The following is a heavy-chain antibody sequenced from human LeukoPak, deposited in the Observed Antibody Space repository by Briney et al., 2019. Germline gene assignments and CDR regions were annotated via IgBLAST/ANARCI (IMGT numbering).Heavy chain of an antibody. V-gene: IGHV4-4*02. CDR2: IYHGGST. D-gene: IGHD3-10*01. CDR3: AKGEDHGSGTVHFAS. J-gene: IGHJ4*02. Sequence: SGTLSLTCAVSGGSISSSNWWSWVRQPPGKGLEWIGEIYHGGSTNYNPSLKSRVALSVDRSRNQFSLQLSSVTAADTAVYYCAKGEDHGSGTVHFASWGQGTLVTVSS. CDR1: GGSISSSNW.